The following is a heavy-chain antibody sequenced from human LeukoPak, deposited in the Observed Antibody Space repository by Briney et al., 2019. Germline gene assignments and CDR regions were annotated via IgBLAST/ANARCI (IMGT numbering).Heavy chain of an antibody. D-gene: IGHD6-19*01. Sequence: PGGSLRLSCAASGFTFSSYWLTWVRQAPGKGLEWVANIRQDGNEQYYMDSVKGRFTISRDNAKNSLFLQMNSLRAEDTDVYYCARAPYSGGWYLMYWGQGTLVTVSS. CDR1: GFTFSSYW. CDR3: ARAPYSGGWYLMY. J-gene: IGHJ4*02. CDR2: IRQDGNEQ. V-gene: IGHV3-7*01.